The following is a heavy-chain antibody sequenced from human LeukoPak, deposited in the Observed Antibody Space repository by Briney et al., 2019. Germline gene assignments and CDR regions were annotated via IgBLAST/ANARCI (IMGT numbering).Heavy chain of an antibody. CDR3: ARREPHGDYGGKIRYYYYMDV. D-gene: IGHD4-23*01. Sequence: PSETLSLTCAVYGGSFSGYSWSWIRQPPGKGLEWIGEINHSGSTNYNSSLKSRVTISVDTSKNQFSLKLSSLTAADTAMYYCARREPHGDYGGKIRYYYYMDVWGKGTTITISS. CDR1: GGSFSGYS. V-gene: IGHV4-34*01. CDR2: INHSGST. J-gene: IGHJ6*03.